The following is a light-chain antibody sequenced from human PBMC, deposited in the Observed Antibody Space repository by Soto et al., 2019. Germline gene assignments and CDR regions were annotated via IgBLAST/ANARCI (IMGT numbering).Light chain of an antibody. V-gene: IGKV1-5*01. CDR2: DAS. CDR1: QTITTW. Sequence: DIQMTQSPSTLSASVGDRVTITCRASQTITTWLAWYQQKPGKAPKLLIYDASLESGVPSRFSGSGFGTEFSLTISSLQPDDSATYYCQQYSTYSGTFGQGTKVDLK. CDR3: QQYSTYSGT. J-gene: IGKJ1*01.